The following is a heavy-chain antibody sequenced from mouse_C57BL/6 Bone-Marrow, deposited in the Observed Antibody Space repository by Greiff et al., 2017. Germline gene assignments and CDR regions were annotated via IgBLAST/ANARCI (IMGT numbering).Heavy chain of an antibody. V-gene: IGHV1-76*01. J-gene: IGHJ3*01. CDR2: IYPGSGNT. Sequence: QVQLQQSGAELVRPGASVKLSCKASGYTFTDYYINWVKQRPGQGLEWIARIYPGSGNTYYNEKFKCKATLTAEKSSSTAYMQLSSLTSEDSAVDVCGSRDWFAKWGSGALATVSA. CDR3: GSRDWFAK. CDR1: GYTFTDYY.